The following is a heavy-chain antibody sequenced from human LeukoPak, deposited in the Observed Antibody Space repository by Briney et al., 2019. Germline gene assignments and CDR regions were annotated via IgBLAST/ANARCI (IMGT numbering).Heavy chain of an antibody. CDR3: ARTVDTAMVLFDY. CDR2: ISYDGSNK. V-gene: IGHV3-30*03. D-gene: IGHD5-18*01. Sequence: GGSLRLSCAASGFTFSSYGMHWVRQAPAKGLEWVAIISYDGSNKYYADSVKGRFTISRDNSKNTLYLQMNSLRAEDTAVYYCARTVDTAMVLFDYWGQGTLVTVSS. CDR1: GFTFSSYG. J-gene: IGHJ4*02.